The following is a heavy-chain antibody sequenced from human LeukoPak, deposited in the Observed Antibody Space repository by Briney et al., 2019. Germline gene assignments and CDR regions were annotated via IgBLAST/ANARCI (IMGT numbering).Heavy chain of an antibody. CDR1: GFTFSSYA. D-gene: IGHD3-22*01. CDR2: ISGSGSTT. CDR3: AKESSGYYYDFDY. V-gene: IGHV3-23*01. J-gene: IGHJ4*02. Sequence: GGSLRLSCAASGFTFSSYAMSWVRRAPGKGLEWVSTISGSGSTTYHADSVKGRFTISRDSSKNTLYLQMNGLRAEDTAVYYCAKESSGYYYDFDYWGQGTLVTVSS.